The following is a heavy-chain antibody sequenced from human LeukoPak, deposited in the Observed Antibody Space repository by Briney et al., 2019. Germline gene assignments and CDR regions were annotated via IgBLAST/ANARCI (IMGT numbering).Heavy chain of an antibody. J-gene: IGHJ4*02. CDR3: ARGIDYYDSSMYYRNGLGIDY. D-gene: IGHD3-22*01. Sequence: GGSLRLSCAAAGVTFSDHYMSLIRQAPGKGLEWVSYISSSGSTIYYADSVKGRFTISRDNAKNSLYLQMNSLRAEDTAVYYCARGIDYYDSSMYYRNGLGIDYWGQGTLVTVSS. V-gene: IGHV3-11*01. CDR1: GVTFSDHY. CDR2: ISSSGSTI.